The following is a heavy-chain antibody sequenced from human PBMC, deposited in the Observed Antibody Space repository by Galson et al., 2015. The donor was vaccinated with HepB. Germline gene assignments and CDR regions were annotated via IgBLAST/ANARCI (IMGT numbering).Heavy chain of an antibody. D-gene: IGHD6-19*01. CDR2: IWYDGSNK. CDR1: GFTFSSYG. V-gene: IGHV3-33*01. CDR3: ARDQGDSSGWYAY. Sequence: SLRLSCAASGFTFSSYGMHWVRQAPGKGLEWVAVIWYDGSNKYYADSVKGRFTISRDNSENTLYLQMNSLRAEDTAVYYCARDQGDSSGWYAYWGQGTLVTVSS. J-gene: IGHJ4*02.